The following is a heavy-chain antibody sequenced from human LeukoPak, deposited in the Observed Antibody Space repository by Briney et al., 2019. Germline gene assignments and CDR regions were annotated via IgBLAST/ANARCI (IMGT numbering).Heavy chain of an antibody. CDR2: ISYDGSNK. CDR3: GTAFDY. D-gene: IGHD4-17*01. V-gene: IGHV3-30-3*01. CDR1: GFTFSGYA. J-gene: IGHJ4*02. Sequence: TGGSLRLSCAASGFTFSGYAMHWVRQAPGKGLEWVAVISYDGSNKYYADSVKGRFTISRDNSKNTLYLQKNSLRAEDTAVYYCGTAFDYWGQGTLVTVSS.